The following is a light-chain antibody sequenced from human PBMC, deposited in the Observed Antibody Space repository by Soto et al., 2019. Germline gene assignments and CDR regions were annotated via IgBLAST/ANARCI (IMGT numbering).Light chain of an antibody. J-gene: IGLJ2*01. Sequence: QSALTQPASVSGSPGQSITISCTGTTSDIYVYNYVSWYQQHPGKAPKLLIYEVTYRPSGVSTRFSASKSGNTASLTISGLQAEDEADYYCSSYTSTNTPIFGGGTKLTVL. CDR3: SSYTSTNTPI. CDR1: TSDIYVYNY. V-gene: IGLV2-14*01. CDR2: EVT.